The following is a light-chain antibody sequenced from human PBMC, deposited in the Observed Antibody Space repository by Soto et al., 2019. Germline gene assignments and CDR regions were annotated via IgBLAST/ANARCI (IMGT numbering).Light chain of an antibody. Sequence: EIVITQSPATLSVSPGERVTLSCRASQNIRSDLAWYQQKPGQAPRLLMYGASIRATGIPARFSGSGSGTDFTLTISSLQSEDLALYYCQQYINWTFGQGTKVDI. CDR3: QQYINWT. J-gene: IGKJ1*01. CDR1: QNIRSD. CDR2: GAS. V-gene: IGKV3-15*01.